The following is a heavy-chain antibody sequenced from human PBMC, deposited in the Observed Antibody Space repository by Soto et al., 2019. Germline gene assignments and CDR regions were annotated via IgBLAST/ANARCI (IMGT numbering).Heavy chain of an antibody. CDR3: ARLPGIVAPGTVFLDN. CDR1: GYRFTSSW. V-gene: IGHV5-51*01. D-gene: IGHD1-1*01. CDR2: IYPGDSDT. Sequence: GESLKISCKASGYRFTSSWIGWVRQMPGKGLEWMGIIYPGDSDTRYRPSFEGQVTISADKSSSTAYLQWNSLQASDTAMYYCARLPGIVAPGTVFLDNWGQGTMVTVSS. J-gene: IGHJ4*02.